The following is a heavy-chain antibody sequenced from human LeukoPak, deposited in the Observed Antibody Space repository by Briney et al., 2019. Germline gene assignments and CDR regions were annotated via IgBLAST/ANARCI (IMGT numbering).Heavy chain of an antibody. V-gene: IGHV3-23*01. Sequence: GGSLRLSCAVSGITLSNYGMSWIRQAPGKGLEWVAGISGSGGSTYYADSVKGRFTISRHNPKNTLYLQMNSLRAEDTAVYYRTYGDYPLTYWGQGTLVSVSS. D-gene: IGHD4-17*01. CDR2: ISGSGGST. CDR3: TYGDYPLTY. J-gene: IGHJ4*02. CDR1: GITLSNYG.